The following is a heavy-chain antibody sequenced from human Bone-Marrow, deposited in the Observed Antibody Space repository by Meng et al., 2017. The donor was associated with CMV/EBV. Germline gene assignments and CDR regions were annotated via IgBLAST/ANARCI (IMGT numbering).Heavy chain of an antibody. D-gene: IGHD1-26*01. Sequence: ASVTVSCKASGYTFTSYGFSWVRQAPGQGLEWMGWISAYNGNTNHAQKPQGRVTMTTDTTTSTAYMELRSLRSDDTVLYYGARGRLGATNWFDPWGQGTLVTVSS. CDR1: GYTFTSYG. CDR2: ISAYNGNT. CDR3: ARGRLGATNWFDP. J-gene: IGHJ5*02. V-gene: IGHV1-18*01.